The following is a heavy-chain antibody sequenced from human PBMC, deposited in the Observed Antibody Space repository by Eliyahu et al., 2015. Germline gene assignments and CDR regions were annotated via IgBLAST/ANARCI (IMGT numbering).Heavy chain of an antibody. CDR3: ARRRRDGDNILRDSSGFDI. V-gene: IGHV4-34*12. CDR1: GGSFSGYY. D-gene: IGHD5-24*01. Sequence: QVHLRQWGAGLLKPSETLSLTCAIDGGSFSGYYWGWIRRPPGKGLEWLWGGLCWYSPAAPPLKSRVTMSYDASKNQFSLKLTSVTAADTAVYYCARRRRDGDNILRDSSGFDIWGLGAMVTVSS. J-gene: IGHJ3*02. CDR2: LCWYSP.